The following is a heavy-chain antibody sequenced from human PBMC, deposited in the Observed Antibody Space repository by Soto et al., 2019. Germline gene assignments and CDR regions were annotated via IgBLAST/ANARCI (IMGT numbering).Heavy chain of an antibody. Sequence: SETLSLTCTVSGGSISSYYWSWIRQPAGKGLEWIGRIYTSGSTNYNPSLKSRVTMSVDTSKNQFSLKLSSVTAADTAVYYCARLHSSSYDILTGARYYYYGMDVWGQGTTVT. V-gene: IGHV4-4*07. CDR1: GGSISSYY. CDR3: ARLHSSSYDILTGARYYYYGMDV. J-gene: IGHJ6*02. D-gene: IGHD3-9*01. CDR2: IYTSGST.